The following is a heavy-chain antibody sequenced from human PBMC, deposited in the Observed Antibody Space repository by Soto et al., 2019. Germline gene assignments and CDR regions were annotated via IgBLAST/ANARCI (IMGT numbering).Heavy chain of an antibody. CDR3: TKDVTGDIGADF. V-gene: IGHV3-23*05. CDR1: GFAFSNCA. Sequence: GSLRLSCAASGFAFSNCAMSWVRQAPGKGLEWVSTIKTSGDTTFYADPVKGRFTTSRDDSKNTLYLQMNSLRVEDTATYYCTKDVTGDIGADFWGQGTPVTVSS. CDR2: IKTSGDTT. J-gene: IGHJ4*02. D-gene: IGHD2-21*02.